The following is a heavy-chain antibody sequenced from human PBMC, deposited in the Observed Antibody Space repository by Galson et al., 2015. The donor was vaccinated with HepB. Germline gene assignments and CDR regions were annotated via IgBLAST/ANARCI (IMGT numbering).Heavy chain of an antibody. CDR3: ARGAYSSFDI. Sequence: YAISGDSVSNNHVAWNWIRQSPSRGLEWLGRTYRGSNQYAASMRGRIAINSDTSTNQFSLQLSSVTPEDTGLYYCARGAYSSFDIWGQGTMVTVSS. CDR2: TYRGSN. CDR1: GDSVSNNHVA. V-gene: IGHV6-1*01. J-gene: IGHJ3*02. D-gene: IGHD2-15*01.